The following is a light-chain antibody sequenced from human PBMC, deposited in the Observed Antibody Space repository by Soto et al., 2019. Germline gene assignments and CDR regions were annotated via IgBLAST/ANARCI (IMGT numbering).Light chain of an antibody. V-gene: IGLV2-8*01. Sequence: QSALTQPASVSGSPGQSITISCTGSSSDVGAYNYVSWYQQHPGKVPKLILYEVSKRPSGVPDRFSGSKSGNTASLTVSGLQAEDEADYYCSSYAGSNNLVFGGGTKVTVL. CDR3: SSYAGSNNLV. CDR1: SSDVGAYNY. CDR2: EVS. J-gene: IGLJ2*01.